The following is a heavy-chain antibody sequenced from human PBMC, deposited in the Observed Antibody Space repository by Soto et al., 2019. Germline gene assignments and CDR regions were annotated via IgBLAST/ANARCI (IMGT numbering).Heavy chain of an antibody. CDR3: AADRIVVAKDAFDI. V-gene: IGHV1-58*01. CDR2: IVVGSGNT. CDR1: GFTFTSSA. D-gene: IGHD3-22*01. J-gene: IGHJ3*02. Sequence: PSVKVSCKASGFTFTSSAVQWVRQARGQRLEWIGWIVVGSGNTDYAQKFQERVTITRDMSTSTAYMELSSLGSEDTAVYYCAADRIVVAKDAFDIWGQGTMVTVSS.